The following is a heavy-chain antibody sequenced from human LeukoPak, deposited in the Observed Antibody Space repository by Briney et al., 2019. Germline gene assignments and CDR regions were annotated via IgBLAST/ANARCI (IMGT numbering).Heavy chain of an antibody. D-gene: IGHD1-26*01. J-gene: IGHJ5*02. CDR1: GGSISSYY. Sequence: PSETLSLTCTVSGGSISSYYWSWIRQPPGKGLEWIGNIYYSGNTNYNPSLKSRVTISVDTSKNQFSLKLTSVTAADTAVYYCARGWYGGANWFDPWGQGTLVTVSS. CDR3: ARGWYGGANWFDP. CDR2: IYYSGNT. V-gene: IGHV4-59*01.